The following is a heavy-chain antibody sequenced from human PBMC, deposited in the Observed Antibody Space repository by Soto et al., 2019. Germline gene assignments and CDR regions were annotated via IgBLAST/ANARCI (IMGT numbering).Heavy chain of an antibody. CDR1: GFTFRDYY. J-gene: IGHJ4*02. D-gene: IGHD3-10*01. Sequence: GGSLRLSCAASGFTFRDYYMTWLRQAPGKGLEWVSYISPDGGNVYYADSVKGRFTISRDNSKNTLYLQMNSLSAEDTAVYYCAKVLSSGTYFNPHYFDSWGQGTLVTVSS. V-gene: IGHV3-11*01. CDR3: AKVLSSGTYFNPHYFDS. CDR2: ISPDGGNV.